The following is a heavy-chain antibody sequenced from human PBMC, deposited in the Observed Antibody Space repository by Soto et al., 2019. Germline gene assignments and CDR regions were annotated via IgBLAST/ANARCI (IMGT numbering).Heavy chain of an antibody. V-gene: IGHV4-31*03. CDR1: GGSISSGGYY. CDR2: IYYSGST. Sequence: QVQLQESGPGLVKPSQTLSLTCTVSGGSISSGGYYWSWIRQHPGKGLEWIGYIYYSGSTYSNPSLNSRVTISVDTSKNQFSLKLSSVTAADTAVYYCARDEYYYDSSGYPTPDAFDIWGQGTMVTVSS. J-gene: IGHJ3*02. D-gene: IGHD3-22*01. CDR3: ARDEYYYDSSGYPTPDAFDI.